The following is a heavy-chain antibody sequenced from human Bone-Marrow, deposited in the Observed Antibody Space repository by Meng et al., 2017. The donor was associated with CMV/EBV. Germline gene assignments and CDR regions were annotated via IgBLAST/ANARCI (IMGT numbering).Heavy chain of an antibody. Sequence: GESLKISCAASGFTFSNYGMHWVHQAPGKGLEWVAVIWYNGSNKYYADSVKGRFTISRDNPKNTLYLQMNSLRAEDTAVYYCAKGDTSSPLQHWGQGTLVTASS. CDR2: IWYNGSNK. D-gene: IGHD1-26*01. CDR1: GFTFSNYG. CDR3: AKGDTSSPLQH. V-gene: IGHV3-33*06. J-gene: IGHJ4*02.